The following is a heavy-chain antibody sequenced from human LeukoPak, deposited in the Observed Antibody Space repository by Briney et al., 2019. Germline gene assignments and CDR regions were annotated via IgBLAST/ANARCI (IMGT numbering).Heavy chain of an antibody. D-gene: IGHD1-7*01. V-gene: IGHV1-2*02. CDR1: GYTFTGYY. Sequence: ASVKVSCKASGYTFTGYYMHWVRQAPGQGLEWMGWINPNSGGTNYAQKFQGRVTMTRDTSISTAYMELSRLRSDDTAVYYCARDLSAGTYDPYYYMDVWGKGTTVTVSS. CDR3: ARDLSAGTYDPYYYMDV. CDR2: INPNSGGT. J-gene: IGHJ6*03.